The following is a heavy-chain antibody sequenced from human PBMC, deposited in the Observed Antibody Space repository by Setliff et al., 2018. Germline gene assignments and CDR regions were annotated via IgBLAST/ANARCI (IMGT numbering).Heavy chain of an antibody. D-gene: IGHD2-2*01. V-gene: IGHV1-3*01. CDR3: ARDISAAVPAAILYY. Sequence: ASVKVSCKASGYTFTGYYMYWVRQAPGQRLEWMGWINAGNGNTKYSQKFQGRVTITRDTSASTAYMELSSLRSEDTAVYYCARDISAAVPAAILYYWGQGTLVTVSS. CDR1: GYTFTGYY. CDR2: INAGNGNT. J-gene: IGHJ4*02.